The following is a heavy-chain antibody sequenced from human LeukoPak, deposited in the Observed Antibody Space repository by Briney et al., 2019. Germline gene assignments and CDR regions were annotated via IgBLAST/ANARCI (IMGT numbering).Heavy chain of an antibody. CDR3: ARDLFSATYDILTGDAWFDP. Sequence: SETLSLTCAVAGGSISSSNWWSWVRQPPGQGLEWIGEIYHSGSTNYNPSLKSRVTISVDKSKNQFSLKLSSVTAADTAVYYCARDLFSATYDILTGDAWFDPWGQGTLVTVSS. V-gene: IGHV4-4*02. J-gene: IGHJ5*02. D-gene: IGHD3-9*01. CDR2: IYHSGST. CDR1: GGSISSSNW.